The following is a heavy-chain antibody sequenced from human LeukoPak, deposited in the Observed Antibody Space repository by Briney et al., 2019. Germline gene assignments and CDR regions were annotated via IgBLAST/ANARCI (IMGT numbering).Heavy chain of an antibody. V-gene: IGHV1-69*04. CDR1: GGTFSSYA. D-gene: IGHD6-13*01. Sequence: VALVKVSCKASGGTFSSYAISWVRQAPGQGLEWMGRIIPILGIANYAQKFQGRVTITADKSTSTAYMELSSLRSEDTAVYYCASGVGIAAAAAYWGQGTLVTVSS. J-gene: IGHJ4*02. CDR2: IIPILGIA. CDR3: ASGVGIAAAAAY.